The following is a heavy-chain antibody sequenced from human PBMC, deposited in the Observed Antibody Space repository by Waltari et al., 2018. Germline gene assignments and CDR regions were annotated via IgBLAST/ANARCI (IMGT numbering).Heavy chain of an antibody. D-gene: IGHD3-16*01. CDR2: TGNKANSYTT. CDR3: VSGGSGSVDY. V-gene: IGHV3-72*01. Sequence: EVQLVESGGGLVQPGGSLRLACAAPGFTFSDHYMDWVRQAAGKGLEWVGRTGNKANSYTTEYAASVKGRVIISREYSKDSLYLQMSSLKTEDTTVYYWVSGGSGSVDYWGQGTLVTVAS. J-gene: IGHJ4*02. CDR1: GFTFSDHY.